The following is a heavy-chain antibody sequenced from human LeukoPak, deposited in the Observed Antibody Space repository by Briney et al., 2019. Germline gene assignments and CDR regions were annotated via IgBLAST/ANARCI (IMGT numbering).Heavy chain of an antibody. J-gene: IGHJ6*02. CDR3: AKETGLLWFGPSLMDV. D-gene: IGHD3-10*01. Sequence: AGSLTLSCAASGFTFSSYAMSWVRQAPGKGLEWVSAISGSGGSTYYADSVKGRFTISRDNSKNTLYLQMNSLRAEDTAVYYCAKETGLLWFGPSLMDVWGQGTADTVSS. V-gene: IGHV3-23*01. CDR2: ISGSGGST. CDR1: GFTFSSYA.